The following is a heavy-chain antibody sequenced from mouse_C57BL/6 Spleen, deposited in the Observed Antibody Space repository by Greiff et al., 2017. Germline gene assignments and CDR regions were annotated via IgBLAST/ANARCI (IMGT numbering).Heavy chain of an antibody. CDR2: IDPETGGT. CDR1: GYTFTDYE. V-gene: IGHV1-15*01. J-gene: IGHJ2*01. CDR3: TGITTVEGY. Sequence: VQLVASGAELVRPGASVTLSCKASGYTFTDYEMHWVKQTPVHGLEWIGAIDPETGGTAYNQKFKGKAILTADKSSSTAYMELRSLTAEDSAVYYCTGITTVEGYWGQGTTLTVSS. D-gene: IGHD1-1*01.